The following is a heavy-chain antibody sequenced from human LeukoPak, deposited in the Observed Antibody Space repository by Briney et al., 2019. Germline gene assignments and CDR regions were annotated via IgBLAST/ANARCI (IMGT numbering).Heavy chain of an antibody. Sequence: SGGSLRLSCAASGFTVSGNFMTWVRQAPGKGLEWVSVTYNDGGTYYADSARGRFIISRDNSKNRLYLQMNSLRAEDTAVYYCAATRYDFWSGYPYWGQGALVTVSS. CDR3: AATRYDFWSGYPY. CDR1: GFTVSGNF. CDR2: TYNDGGT. V-gene: IGHV3-66*02. D-gene: IGHD3-3*01. J-gene: IGHJ4*02.